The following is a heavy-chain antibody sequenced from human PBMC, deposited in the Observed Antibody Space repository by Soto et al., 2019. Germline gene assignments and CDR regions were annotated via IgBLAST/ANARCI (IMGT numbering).Heavy chain of an antibody. J-gene: IGHJ4*02. CDR3: ASHYIAVDGPNFDY. CDR2: INPSGGST. Sequence: GGSREVSRKASGYTFTSYYMHWVRQAPGQGLEWMGIINPSGGSTSYAQKFQGRVTMTRDTSTSTVYMELSSLRSEDTAVYYCASHYIAVDGPNFDYWGQGTLVTVSS. V-gene: IGHV1-46*03. D-gene: IGHD6-19*01. CDR1: GYTFTSYY.